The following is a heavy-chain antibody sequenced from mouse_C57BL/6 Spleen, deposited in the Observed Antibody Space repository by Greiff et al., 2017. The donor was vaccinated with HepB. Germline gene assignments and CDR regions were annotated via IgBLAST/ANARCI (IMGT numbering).Heavy chain of an antibody. Sequence: QVQLQQPGPELVKPGASVKISCKASGYAFSSSWMNWVKQRPGKGLEWIGRIYPGDGDTNYNGKFKGKATLTADKSSSTAYMQLSSLTSEDSAVYFCARGAYYSNYGFAYWGQGTLVTVSA. CDR1: GYAFSSSW. V-gene: IGHV1-82*01. CDR3: ARGAYYSNYGFAY. J-gene: IGHJ3*01. D-gene: IGHD2-5*01. CDR2: IYPGDGDT.